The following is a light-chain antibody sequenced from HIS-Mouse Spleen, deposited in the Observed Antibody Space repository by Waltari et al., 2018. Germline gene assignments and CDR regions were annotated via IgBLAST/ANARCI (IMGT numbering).Light chain of an antibody. CDR1: RSNIGSNS. CDR3: AAWDDSLSGPV. V-gene: IGLV1-47*01. Sequence: QSVLTQPPSASGTPGQRVTISCSGSRSNIGSNSVYWYQQLPGTAPKLPIYRNNPRPSGVPDRFSGSKSGTSAPLSISGLRSEDEADYYCAAWDDSLSGPVFGGGTKLTVL. CDR2: RNN. J-gene: IGLJ3*02.